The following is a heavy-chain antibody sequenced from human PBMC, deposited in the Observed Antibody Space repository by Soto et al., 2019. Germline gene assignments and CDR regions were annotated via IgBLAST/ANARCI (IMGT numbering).Heavy chain of an antibody. D-gene: IGHD5-12*01. CDR1: GFTMSTYS. V-gene: IGHV3-23*01. CDR3: SKWSGYGDL. CDR2: ISVTPGIT. Sequence: EMQLLESGGGLVQPGGSLRLSCAASGFTMSTYSVTWVRQAPGKGLEWVSGISVTPGITFYADSVKGRFTISRDSSNNAVYIQMNSLRAEDTAMYFCSKWSGYGDLWGQGTLGTVSS. J-gene: IGHJ4*02.